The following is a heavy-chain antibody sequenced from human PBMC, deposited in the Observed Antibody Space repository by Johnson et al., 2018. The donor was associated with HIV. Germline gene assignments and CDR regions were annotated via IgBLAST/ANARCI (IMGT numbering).Heavy chain of an antibody. CDR2: ISGSGGST. J-gene: IGHJ3*02. Sequence: EVQLVESGGGLVQPGGSLRLSCGASGFTVSGNYMNWVRQAPGQGLEWVSVISGSGGSTYYADSVKGRFTISRDNSKNTLYLQMNSLRPEDTAVYFCARGGLYIQFLAFDAFDIWGQGTMVTVSS. CDR1: GFTVSGNY. D-gene: IGHD4-11*01. V-gene: IGHV3-66*02. CDR3: ARGGLYIQFLAFDAFDI.